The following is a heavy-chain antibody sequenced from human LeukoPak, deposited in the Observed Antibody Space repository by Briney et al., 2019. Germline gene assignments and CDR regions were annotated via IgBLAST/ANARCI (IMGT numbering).Heavy chain of an antibody. CDR2: ISYSGST. CDR1: GGSISSSSYY. D-gene: IGHD3-22*01. J-gene: IGHJ4*02. V-gene: IGHV4-39*01. CDR3: ARRYYYDSSGYYYHYDY. Sequence: PSETLSLTCTVSGGSISSSSYYWGWIRQPPGTGLEWLGTISYSGSTYYNPSLKSRVTISVDTSTNQFSLKLSSVAAADTAVYYCARRYYYDSSGYYYHYDYWGQGTLVTVSS.